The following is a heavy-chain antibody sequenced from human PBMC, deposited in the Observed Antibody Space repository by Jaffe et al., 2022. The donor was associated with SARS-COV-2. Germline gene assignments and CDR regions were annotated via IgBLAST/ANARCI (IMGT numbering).Heavy chain of an antibody. CDR1: GFTFSSYW. J-gene: IGHJ6*03. CDR2: IKQDGSEK. CDR3: VRLGELVRGSGYYYYMDV. Sequence: EVQLVESGGGLVQPGGSLRLSCAASGFTFSSYWMSWVRQVPGKGLEWVANIKQDGSEKYYVDSVKGRFTISRDNAKNSLYLQMNSLRAEDTAVYYCVRLGELVRGSGYYYYMDVWGKGTTVTVSS. D-gene: IGHD3-10*01. V-gene: IGHV3-7*01.